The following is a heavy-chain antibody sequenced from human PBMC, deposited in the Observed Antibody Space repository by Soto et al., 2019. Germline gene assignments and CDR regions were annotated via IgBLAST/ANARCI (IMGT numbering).Heavy chain of an antibody. J-gene: IGHJ6*02. V-gene: IGHV3-48*02. D-gene: IGHD4-4*01. CDR2: ISSSSSTI. CDR3: ARDGPGYSKARGYYYYGMDV. CDR1: GFNFGNFG. Sequence: GGSLRLSCAASGFNFGNFGMSWVRQAPGKGLEWVSYISSSSSTIYYADSVKGRFTISRDNAKNSLYLQMNSLRDEDTAVYYCARDGPGYSKARGYYYYGMDVWGQGTTVTVSS.